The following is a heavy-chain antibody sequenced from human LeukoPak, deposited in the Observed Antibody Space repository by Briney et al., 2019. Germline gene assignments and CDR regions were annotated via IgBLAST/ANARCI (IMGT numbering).Heavy chain of an antibody. D-gene: IGHD5-18*01. CDR1: GYTFTSYY. V-gene: IGHV1-46*01. Sequence: GASVKVSCKASGYTFTSYYMHWVRQAPGQGLEWMGIINPSGGSTSYAQKFQGRVTMTRDMSTSTVYMELSSLRSEDTAVYYCAREVARYGAFDIWDQGTMVTVSS. J-gene: IGHJ3*02. CDR2: INPSGGST. CDR3: AREVARYGAFDI.